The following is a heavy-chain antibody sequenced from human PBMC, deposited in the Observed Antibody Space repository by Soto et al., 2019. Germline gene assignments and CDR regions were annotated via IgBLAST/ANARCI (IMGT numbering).Heavy chain of an antibody. CDR3: ARSEGQPAALADWYYYGMDV. Sequence: QVQLVQSGAEVKNPGCSVKVSCKASGGTFSSYAISWVRQHPGQGLEWMGGIIPIFGTANYAQKFQGRVTITADESTSTAYRELSSLRAEDTAVYYCARSEGQPAALADWYYYGMDVWGQGTTVTVSS. D-gene: IGHD2-2*01. V-gene: IGHV1-69*12. J-gene: IGHJ6*02. CDR2: IIPIFGTA. CDR1: GGTFSSYA.